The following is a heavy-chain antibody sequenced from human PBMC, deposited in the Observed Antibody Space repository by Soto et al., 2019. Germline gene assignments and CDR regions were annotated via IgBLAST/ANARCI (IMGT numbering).Heavy chain of an antibody. Sequence: EVQLVESGGGLVQPGGSRRVSCAASGFTFSHYWMHWVRQAPGKGLVWVARINSDGSSANYADSVKGRFTVSRDNAETTLYLHMNSLRAEDTAVYSCARDAFRGYDTGGWFDPWGQGTLVTVSS. D-gene: IGHD5-12*01. CDR1: GFTFSHYW. V-gene: IGHV3-74*01. J-gene: IGHJ5*02. CDR3: ARDAFRGYDTGGWFDP. CDR2: INSDGSSA.